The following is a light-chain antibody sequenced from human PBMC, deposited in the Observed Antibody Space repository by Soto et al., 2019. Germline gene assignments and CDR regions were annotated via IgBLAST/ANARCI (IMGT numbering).Light chain of an antibody. CDR1: QGIRDE. CDR2: AAS. J-gene: IGKJ1*01. V-gene: IGKV1-6*01. CDR3: LQEYDYPRT. Sequence: AIQMTQSPSSLSASVGDRVTITCRASQGIRDELGWYQQKAGKAPNLLISAASRLQSGVPSRFSGRGSGTDFTLTISSLQPEDFATYYCLQEYDYPRTFGQGTKVELK.